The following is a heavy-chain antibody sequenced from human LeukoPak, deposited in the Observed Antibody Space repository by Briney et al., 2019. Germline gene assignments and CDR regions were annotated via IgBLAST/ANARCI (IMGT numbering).Heavy chain of an antibody. V-gene: IGHV1-2*02. J-gene: IGHJ3*02. CDR3: ARLLWFGESIKAFDI. D-gene: IGHD3-10*01. CDR1: GYTFTGYY. Sequence: ASVKVSCKASGYTFTGYYMHWVRQAPGQGLEWMGWINPNSGGTNYVQKFQGRVTMTRDTSISTAYMELSSLRSEDTAVYYCARLLWFGESIKAFDIWGQGTMVTVSS. CDR2: INPNSGGT.